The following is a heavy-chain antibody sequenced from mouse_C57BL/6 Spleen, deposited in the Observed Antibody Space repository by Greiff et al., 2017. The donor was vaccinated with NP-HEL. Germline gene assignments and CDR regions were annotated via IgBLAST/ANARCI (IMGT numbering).Heavy chain of an antibody. V-gene: IGHV1-58*01. D-gene: IGHD3-3*01. CDR2: IYIGNGYT. CDR3: ARGAGTGYFDV. CDR1: GGRCTGEG. J-gene: IGHJ1*03. Sequence: VQLKQSGAELVRSGGGGKREGKEEGGRCTGEGVKGGREWAGQGLEWIGYIYIGNGYTEYNEKFKGKATLTSDTSSSTAYMQLSSLTSEDSAIYFCARGAGTGYFDVWGTGTTVTVSS.